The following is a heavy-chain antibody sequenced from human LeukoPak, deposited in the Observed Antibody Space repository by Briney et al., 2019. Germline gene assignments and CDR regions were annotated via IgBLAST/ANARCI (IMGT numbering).Heavy chain of an antibody. CDR1: GGSISSYY. V-gene: IGHV4-59*01. D-gene: IGHD2-21*01. CDR2: IYHSGST. Sequence: SETLSLTCTVSGGSISSYYWSWIRQPPGKGLEWIGSIYHSGSTYYNPSLKSRVTISLDMSKNQFSLKLSSVTAADTAVYYCARGVVIAPQTFDYWGQGTLVTVSS. CDR3: ARGVVIAPQTFDY. J-gene: IGHJ4*02.